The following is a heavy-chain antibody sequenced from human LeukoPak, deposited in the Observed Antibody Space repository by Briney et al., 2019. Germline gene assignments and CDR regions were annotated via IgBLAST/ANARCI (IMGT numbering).Heavy chain of an antibody. CDR3: ATHSGGY. CDR1: GFTVSSNY. V-gene: IGHV3-66*01. D-gene: IGHD3-16*01. Sequence: GGSLRLSCAAFGFTVSSNYMTWVRQAPGKGLEWVSVIYGGGGTYYADSVKGRFTISRDSSKNTLYLQMNNLKTEDTAVYYCATHSGGYWGQGTLVTVSS. J-gene: IGHJ4*02. CDR2: IYGGGGT.